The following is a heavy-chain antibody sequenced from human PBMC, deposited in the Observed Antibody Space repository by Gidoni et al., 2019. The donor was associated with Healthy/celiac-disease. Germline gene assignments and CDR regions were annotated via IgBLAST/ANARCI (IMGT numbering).Heavy chain of an antibody. D-gene: IGHD3-10*01. Sequence: EVQLLESGGGWVQPGGSLRLSCAAAGFTFSSYAMSWVRQAPGKGLEWVSAISGSGGSTYYADSVKGRFTISRDNSKNTLYLQMNSLRAEDTAVYYCANSQNRGVQVYFDYWGQGTLVTVSS. CDR3: ANSQNRGVQVYFDY. J-gene: IGHJ4*02. CDR2: ISGSGGST. CDR1: GFTFSSYA. V-gene: IGHV3-23*01.